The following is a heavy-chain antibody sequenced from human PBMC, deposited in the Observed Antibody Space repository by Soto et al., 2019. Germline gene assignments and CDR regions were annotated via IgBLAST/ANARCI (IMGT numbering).Heavy chain of an antibody. CDR2: IRSKAYGGTT. J-gene: IGHJ4*02. CDR1: GFTFNDHT. V-gene: IGHV3-49*04. Sequence: PGGSLRLSCTASGFTFNDHTLSWVRQAPGKGLEWVGFIRSKAYGGTTEYAASVKGRFTISRDDSKSIAYLQMNSLKTEDTAVYYCTAGKLYPSLDFDYWGQGTLVTVSS. CDR3: TAGKLYPSLDFDY. D-gene: IGHD2-8*01.